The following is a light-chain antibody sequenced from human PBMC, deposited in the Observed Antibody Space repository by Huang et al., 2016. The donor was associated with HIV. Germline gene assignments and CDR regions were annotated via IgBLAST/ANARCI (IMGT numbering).Light chain of an antibody. Sequence: DIVMTQSPDSLAVSLGERATINCKSSQSVLYSSNNNNYLALYQQKPGQPPKLLIYWAATRESGVPDRFSGSGSETDFTLTISSLQAEDVAVYYCQQYYSSPLTFGGGTKVEIK. V-gene: IGKV4-1*01. CDR1: QSVLYSSNNNNY. J-gene: IGKJ4*01. CDR2: WAA. CDR3: QQYYSSPLT.